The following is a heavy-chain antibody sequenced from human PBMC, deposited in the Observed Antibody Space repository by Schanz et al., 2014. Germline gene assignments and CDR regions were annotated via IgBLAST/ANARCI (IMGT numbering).Heavy chain of an antibody. J-gene: IGHJ4*02. Sequence: VYLVESGGGLVQPGGSLRLSCAASGFIFSNSWMSWVRQAPGKGLEWVANIKQDGSEKYYVDSVKGRFTISRDNAKNSPYLPVNSLRAEDTAVYYCAKHVRSLTGNDYWGQGTLVTVSS. CDR1: GFIFSNSW. V-gene: IGHV3-7*03. D-gene: IGHD3-9*01. CDR3: AKHVRSLTGNDY. CDR2: IKQDGSEK.